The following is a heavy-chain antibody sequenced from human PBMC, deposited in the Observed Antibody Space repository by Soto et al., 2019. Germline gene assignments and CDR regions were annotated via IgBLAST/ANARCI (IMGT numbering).Heavy chain of an antibody. Sequence: GGSLRLSCAASGFTFSSYGMHWVRQAPGKGLEWVAVIWYDGSNKYYADSVKGRFTISRDNSKNTLYLQMNSLRAEDTAVYYCARYPSSHIKYFDYWGQGTLVTVSS. D-gene: IGHD6-13*01. CDR3: ARYPSSHIKYFDY. CDR2: IWYDGSNK. J-gene: IGHJ4*02. CDR1: GFTFSSYG. V-gene: IGHV3-33*01.